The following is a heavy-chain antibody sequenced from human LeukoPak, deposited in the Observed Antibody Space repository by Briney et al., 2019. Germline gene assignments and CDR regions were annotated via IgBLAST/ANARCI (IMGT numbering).Heavy chain of an antibody. Sequence: SETLSLTCTVSGGSFSSYYWSWIRQPPGKGLEWIGYIYYSGSTNYNPSLKSRVTISLDTSKNQFSLKLSSVTAADTAVDYCARARGSGSYYNVLYYGMDVWGQGATVTVSS. J-gene: IGHJ6*02. D-gene: IGHD3-10*01. CDR2: IYYSGST. V-gene: IGHV4-59*01. CDR3: ARARGSGSYYNVLYYGMDV. CDR1: GGSFSSYY.